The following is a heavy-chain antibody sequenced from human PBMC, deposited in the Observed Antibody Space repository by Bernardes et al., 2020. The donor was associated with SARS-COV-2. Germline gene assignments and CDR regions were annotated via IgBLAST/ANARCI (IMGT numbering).Heavy chain of an antibody. CDR2: IKQDGSDT. CDR3: ARGGAFDSSGHFLYYFDY. J-gene: IGHJ4*02. CDR1: GFAFSSYW. D-gene: IGHD3-22*01. V-gene: IGHV3-7*03. Sequence: GSLRLSCAASGFAFSSYWMSWVRQAPGKGLEWVANIKQDGSDTYYVDSVKGRFSISRDNAKNSLYLQMNSLGAEDTAVYYCARGGAFDSSGHFLYYFDYWGQGALVTVSS.